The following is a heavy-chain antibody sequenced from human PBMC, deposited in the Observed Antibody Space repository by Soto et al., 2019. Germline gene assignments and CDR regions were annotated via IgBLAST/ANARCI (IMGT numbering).Heavy chain of an antibody. V-gene: IGHV3-74*01. J-gene: IGHJ4*02. CDR2: MNSDGSSI. CDR1: GFTFSSYW. D-gene: IGHD6-13*01. Sequence: EVQLVESGGGLVQPGGSLRLSCAASGFTFSSYWMHWVRQAPGKGLVWVSRMNSDGSSITYADSVKGRFTISRDSAKNTMYLQVHSLRAEDTAVYYCAREIATNGLYYFDYWGQGTLVTVSS. CDR3: AREIATNGLYYFDY.